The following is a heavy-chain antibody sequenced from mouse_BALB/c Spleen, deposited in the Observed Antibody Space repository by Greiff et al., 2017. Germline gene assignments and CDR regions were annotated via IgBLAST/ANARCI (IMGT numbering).Heavy chain of an antibody. J-gene: IGHJ4*01. D-gene: IGHD2-1*01. CDR3: ARANYYGKNPRAMDY. Sequence: EVKLMESGPGLVKPSQSLSLTCTVTGYSITSDYAWNWIRQFPGNKLEWMGYISYSGSTSYNPSLKSRISITRDTSKNQFFLQLNSVTTEDTATYYCARANYYGKNPRAMDYWGQGTSVTVSS. CDR2: ISYSGST. V-gene: IGHV3-2*02. CDR1: GYSITSDYA.